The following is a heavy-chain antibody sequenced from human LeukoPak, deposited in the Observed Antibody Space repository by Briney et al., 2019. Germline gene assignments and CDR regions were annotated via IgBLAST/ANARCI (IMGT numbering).Heavy chain of an antibody. CDR1: GFTFSSYG. CDR3: AKNYFDSETCRNYFDY. V-gene: IGHV3-30*18. J-gene: IGHJ4*02. CDR2: ISYDGSQK. D-gene: IGHD3-10*01. Sequence: GRSLRLSCAASGFTFSSYGMHWVRQAPGKGLEWVAVISYDGSQKYYVDSVKGRFTISRDNSKNTLSLQMNSLRAEDTAVYYCAKNYFDSETCRNYFDYWGQGTLVTVSS.